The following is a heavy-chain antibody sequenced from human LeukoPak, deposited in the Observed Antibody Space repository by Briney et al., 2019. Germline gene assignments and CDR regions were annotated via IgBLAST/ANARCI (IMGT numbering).Heavy chain of an antibody. CDR3: ARLQPAIAAAGSFDY. J-gene: IGHJ4*02. CDR2: ISSSASIT. CDR1: GFTFSTYE. Sequence: GGSLRLFCAASGFTFSTYEMNWVRQAPGKGLEWVSYISSSASITYYADSVKGRFTSSRDNAENSLYLQMDSLRVEDTAVYYCARLQPAIAAAGSFDYWGQGTLVTVSS. V-gene: IGHV3-48*03. D-gene: IGHD6-13*01.